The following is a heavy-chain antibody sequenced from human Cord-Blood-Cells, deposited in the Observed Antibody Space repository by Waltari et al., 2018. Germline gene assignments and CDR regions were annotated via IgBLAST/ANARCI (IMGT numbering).Heavy chain of an antibody. CDR1: GGSISRSNW. Sequence: QVQLQESGPGLVKPSGTLSLTCAVSGGSISRSNWWSWVRQPPGKGLEWIGEIYHSGSTNYNPSLKSRVTISVDKSKNQFSLKLSSVTAADTAVYYCARASRYYDSSGYYAFDIWGQGTMVTVSS. V-gene: IGHV4-4*02. CDR2: IYHSGST. D-gene: IGHD3-22*01. J-gene: IGHJ3*02. CDR3: ARASRYYDSSGYYAFDI.